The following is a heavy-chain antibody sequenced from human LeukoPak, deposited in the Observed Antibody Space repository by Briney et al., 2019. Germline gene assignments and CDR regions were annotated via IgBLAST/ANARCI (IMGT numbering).Heavy chain of an antibody. D-gene: IGHD1-26*01. CDR3: ARDGVGASPGDVFDV. V-gene: IGHV3-48*02. J-gene: IGHJ3*01. CDR1: DFIITRYS. CDR2: IIGDTTA. Sequence: PGGSLRLSCEASDFIITRYSMNWFRLAPGRGLAWVSFIIGDTTAKYADSVKGRFTVSRDNAKNSVYLQMNSLRDEDTAVYYCARDGVGASPGDVFDVWGEGRMVTVSS.